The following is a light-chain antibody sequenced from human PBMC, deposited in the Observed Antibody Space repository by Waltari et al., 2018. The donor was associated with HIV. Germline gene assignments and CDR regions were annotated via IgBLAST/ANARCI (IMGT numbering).Light chain of an antibody. CDR2: AAS. CDR3: QHYYSTPYT. CDR1: QGISTS. J-gene: IGKJ2*01. Sequence: DIQLTQSPSSLSASVGDRVTITCRASQGISTSLAWYQQKPGKAPKVLLYAASRLESGVPSRFSGSGSGTDYTLTISSLQPEDFATYYCQHYYSTPYTFGQGTKLEIK. V-gene: IGKV1-NL1*01.